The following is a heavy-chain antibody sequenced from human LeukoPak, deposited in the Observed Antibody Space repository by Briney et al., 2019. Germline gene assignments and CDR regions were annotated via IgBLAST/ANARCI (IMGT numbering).Heavy chain of an antibody. CDR3: ARTYYDFWSGYYGN. D-gene: IGHD3-3*01. J-gene: IGHJ4*02. CDR2: ISAYNGNT. V-gene: IGHV1-18*01. Sequence: ASVKVSCKASGYTFTSYGISWVRQAPGQGLEWMGWISAYNGNTNYAQKLQGRVTMTTDTSTSTAYMELRGLRSDDTAVYYCARTYYDFWSGYYGNWGQGTLVTVSS. CDR1: GYTFTSYG.